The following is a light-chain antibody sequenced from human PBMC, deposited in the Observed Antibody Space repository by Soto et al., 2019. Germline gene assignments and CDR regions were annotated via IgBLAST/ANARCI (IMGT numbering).Light chain of an antibody. V-gene: IGKV1-5*01. CDR2: DAS. J-gene: IGKJ3*01. CDR3: QQYNSYPYS. Sequence: DIQVTESPSTLSASVGDRVTISCRASQNIDSWLAWYQQKPGKAPKLLIYDASSLESGVPSRFSGSESGTEFTLTISSLQPDDFATYYCQQYNSYPYSFGPGTKVDIK. CDR1: QNIDSW.